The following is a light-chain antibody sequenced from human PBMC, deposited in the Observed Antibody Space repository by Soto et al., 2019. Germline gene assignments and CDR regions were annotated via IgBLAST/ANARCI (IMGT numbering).Light chain of an antibody. CDR1: QSVSNNY. CDR2: GAS. V-gene: IGKV3-20*01. CDR3: QQYGSSGT. Sequence: EIVLTQSPGTLSRTPRESATLSCRASQSVSNNYLAWYQQKPGQAPRLLIYGASNRATGIPDRFSGSGSGTDFTLTISRLEPEDFAVYYCQQYGSSGTFGQGTKVDIK. J-gene: IGKJ1*01.